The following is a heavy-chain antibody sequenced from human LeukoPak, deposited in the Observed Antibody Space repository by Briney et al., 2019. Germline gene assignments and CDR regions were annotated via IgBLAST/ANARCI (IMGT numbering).Heavy chain of an antibody. CDR1: GGSISSYY. D-gene: IGHD2-15*01. CDR3: ARDSLLGNYFDY. Sequence: SETLSLTCTVSGGSISSYYWSWIRQPPGKGLEWTGYIYYSGSTNYNPSLKSRVTISVDTSKNQFSLKLSSVTAADTAVYYCARDSLLGNYFDYWGQGTLVTVSS. CDR2: IYYSGST. V-gene: IGHV4-59*01. J-gene: IGHJ4*02.